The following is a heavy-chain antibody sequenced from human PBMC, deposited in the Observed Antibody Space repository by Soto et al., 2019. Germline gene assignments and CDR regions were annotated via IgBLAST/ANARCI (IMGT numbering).Heavy chain of an antibody. Sequence: EVQLVESGGGLVQPGGSLRLSCEASGFSFSAYWMSCVRQAPGKGLEWVANIKQDGSEQYYVDSVKGRFTISRNNAKNSLYLQMNSLRAEDTAVFYCARDFDVWGRGTLVTVSS. CDR3: ARDFDV. CDR2: IKQDGSEQ. J-gene: IGHJ2*01. CDR1: GFSFSAYW. V-gene: IGHV3-7*01.